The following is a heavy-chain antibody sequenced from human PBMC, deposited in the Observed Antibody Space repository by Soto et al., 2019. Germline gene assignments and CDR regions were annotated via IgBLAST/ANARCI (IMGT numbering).Heavy chain of an antibody. V-gene: IGHV2-5*02. CDR1: GLSFSTSGVS. J-gene: IGHJ4*02. CDR2: IYWDDDK. Sequence: GSGPTLVNPTQTLTLTCPFSGLSFSTSGVSVGWIRQPPGRALEWLAVIYWDDDKHYIPSLKSRLTITKDTSKNQVVLTMTNMDPVDTATYYCVHRGTLEQGFHHWGQGTLVTVSS. D-gene: IGHD1-1*01. CDR3: VHRGTLEQGFHH.